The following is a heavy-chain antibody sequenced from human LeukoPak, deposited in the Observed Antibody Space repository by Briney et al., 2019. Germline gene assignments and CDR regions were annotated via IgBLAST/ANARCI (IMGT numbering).Heavy chain of an antibody. CDR2: IYSDNT. V-gene: IGHV3-53*01. Sequence: PGGSLRLSCTVSGFTVSSNSMSWVRQAPGKGLEWVSFIYSDNTHYSDSVKGRFTISRDNSKNTLYLQMNSLRAEDTAVYYCARTPAQDGYNAEHPFDYWGQGTLVTVSS. J-gene: IGHJ4*02. D-gene: IGHD5-24*01. CDR3: ARTPAQDGYNAEHPFDY. CDR1: GFTVSSNS.